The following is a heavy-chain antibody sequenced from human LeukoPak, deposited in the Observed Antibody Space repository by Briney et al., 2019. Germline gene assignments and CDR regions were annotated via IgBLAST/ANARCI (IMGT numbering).Heavy chain of an antibody. J-gene: IGHJ4*02. CDR3: ARERGYSSSWFY. CDR1: GGSISSTTDY. Sequence: SETLSLTCTVSGGSISSTTDYWGWIRQPPGKGLEWIGSLDYSGSTFSSPSLKCRVTISLDPSKNQFYLTLVSVTAADTAVYYCARERGYSSSWFYWGQGTLVTVSS. V-gene: IGHV4-39*07. D-gene: IGHD6-13*01. CDR2: LDYSGST.